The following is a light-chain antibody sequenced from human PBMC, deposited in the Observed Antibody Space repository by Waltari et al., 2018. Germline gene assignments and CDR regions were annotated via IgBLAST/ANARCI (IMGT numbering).Light chain of an antibody. J-gene: IGKJ1*01. V-gene: IGKV1-5*03. CDR1: QTISNW. CDR2: KAS. Sequence: DIQMTQSPSTLSASVGDRVTITCRASQTISNWLAWYQQKPGKAPKLLIYKASSSESGVPSRFSGSGSGTEFTLTISSLQPDDLATYYCQQYSSYSRTFGQGTKVEIK. CDR3: QQYSSYSRT.